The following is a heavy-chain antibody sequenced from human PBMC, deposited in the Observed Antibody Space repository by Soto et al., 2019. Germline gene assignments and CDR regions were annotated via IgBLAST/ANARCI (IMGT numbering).Heavy chain of an antibody. D-gene: IGHD2-2*01. CDR2: MNPDSTNT. CDR3: ARFVRHQLPTIDF. V-gene: IGHV1-8*01. Sequence: QVQLVQSGAEVKKPGSSVRVSCKASGYTFTSYDINWVRQATGQGLEWMGWMNPDSTNTGYAQKFQGRVTMTRDTSISTAYMALSSLRSEDTAVYYCARFVRHQLPTIDFWGQGTLVTVSS. CDR1: GYTFTSYD. J-gene: IGHJ4*02.